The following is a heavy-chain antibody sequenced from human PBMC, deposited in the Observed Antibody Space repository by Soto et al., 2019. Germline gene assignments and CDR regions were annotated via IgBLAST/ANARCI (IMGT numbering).Heavy chain of an antibody. V-gene: IGHV1-18*01. D-gene: IGHD3-3*01. J-gene: IGHJ6*02. CDR1: GYTFTNSG. CDR3: ARDQGITTFAVYSMSYYGMDV. CDR2: ISTDNGNT. Sequence: QVQLVQSGAEVKKPGASVKVSCKASGYTFTNSGISWVRQAPGQGLEWMGWISTDNGNTNYAQHLQGRVSMTTDTSTITAYMDLRSLRADDTAVYFCARDQGITTFAVYSMSYYGMDVWGQGTTVTVSS.